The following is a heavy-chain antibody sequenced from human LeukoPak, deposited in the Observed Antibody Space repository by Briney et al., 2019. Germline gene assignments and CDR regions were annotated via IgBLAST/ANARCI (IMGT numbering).Heavy chain of an antibody. D-gene: IGHD6-13*01. J-gene: IGHJ4*02. Sequence: SGPTLVKPTQTLTLTCTSSGFSLSTSGVGVGWIRRPPGKALEWLALIYWDDDKRYSPSLKSRLTITKDTSKNQVVLTMTNMDPVDTATYYCARRTAAPGSSWYLFDYWGQGTLVTVSS. CDR2: IYWDDDK. CDR1: GFSLSTSGVG. V-gene: IGHV2-5*02. CDR3: ARRTAAPGSSWYLFDY.